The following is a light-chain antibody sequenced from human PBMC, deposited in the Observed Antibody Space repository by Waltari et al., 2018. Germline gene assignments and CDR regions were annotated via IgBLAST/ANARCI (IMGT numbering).Light chain of an antibody. J-gene: IGLJ1*01. CDR1: DRDVGSYYY. CDR3: SSYRSTSTPDV. CDR2: EVN. Sequence: SALTQPASVSGSPGQSITLSCPGTDRDVGSYYYVSWYQQYPGKAPKLMIYEVNNQPTGVSSRFSGAKSGNTACLTSSGLQPEDEGDYYCSSYRSTSTPDVFGTGTKVTVL. V-gene: IGLV2-14*01.